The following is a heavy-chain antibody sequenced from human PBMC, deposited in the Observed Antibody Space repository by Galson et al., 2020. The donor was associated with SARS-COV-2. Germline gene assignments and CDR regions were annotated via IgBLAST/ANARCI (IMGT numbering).Heavy chain of an antibody. J-gene: IGHJ4*02. CDR1: GFTFSSYN. V-gene: IGHV3-48*02. CDR2: ISTASATI. Sequence: RGSLRLSCAASGFTFSSYNMNWVRQAPGMGLEWISFISTASATIFYADSVTGRFTISRDNAKNSLYLQMNSLRDDDTAVYYCARELVAARYIGYWGQGTLVTVSS. CDR3: ARELVAARYIGY. D-gene: IGHD6-6*01.